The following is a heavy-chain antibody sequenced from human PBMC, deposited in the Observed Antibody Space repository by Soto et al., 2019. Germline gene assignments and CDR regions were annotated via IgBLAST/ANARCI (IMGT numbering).Heavy chain of an antibody. CDR3: AKGSASARPYYFDY. V-gene: IGHV3-23*01. J-gene: IGHJ4*02. CDR2: ISGSGGST. CDR1: RFTFSSYV. D-gene: IGHD6-6*01. Sequence: GGFLRLSCAAGRFTFSSYVMSWVRQAKGKGLEWVSAISGSGGSTYYADSVKGRFTISRDNSKNTLYLQMNSLRAEDTALYHCAKGSASARPYYFDYWGQGTLVTVSS.